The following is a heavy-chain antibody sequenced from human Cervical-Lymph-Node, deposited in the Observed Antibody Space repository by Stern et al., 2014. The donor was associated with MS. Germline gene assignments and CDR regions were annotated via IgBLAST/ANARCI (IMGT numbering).Heavy chain of an antibody. CDR1: GNTFTSYQ. D-gene: IGHD6-19*01. J-gene: IGHJ6*02. Sequence: QVQLVQSGAEVKKPGASVKVSCKASGNTFTSYQMPWVRQIPGQGLEWMGIINPSGGSTSYAQKFQGRVTMTRDTSTSTVYMELSSLRSEDTAVYYCAREVAGHRLGMMDVWGQGTTVTVSS. V-gene: IGHV1-46*01. CDR3: AREVAGHRLGMMDV. CDR2: INPSGGST.